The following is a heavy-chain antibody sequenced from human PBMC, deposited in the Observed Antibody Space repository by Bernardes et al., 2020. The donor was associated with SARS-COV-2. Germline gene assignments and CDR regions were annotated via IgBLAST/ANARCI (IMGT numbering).Heavy chain of an antibody. D-gene: IGHD2-15*01. V-gene: IGHV4-59*08. J-gene: IGHJ3*01. Sequence: TRSLTCTVSGGSISNNYWSWIRQSPGKGLEWIGSVYYSGSTSYNPSLKSRVTISVDRSRNQFSLDLNSVTAADTAVYYCAKRPHSFTFDFWGPGTMVTVSS. CDR1: GGSISNNY. CDR2: VYYSGST. CDR3: AKRPHSFTFDF.